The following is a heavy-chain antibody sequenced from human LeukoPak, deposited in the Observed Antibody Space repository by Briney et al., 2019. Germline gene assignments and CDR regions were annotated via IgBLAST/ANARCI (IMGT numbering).Heavy chain of an antibody. CDR3: ARDRTRDCSGGSCYRHYFDY. Sequence: GGSLRLSCAASGFPFSSYAMSWVRQAPGKGLEWVSAISGSGATTYYADSVKGRFTISRDNAKNSLYLQMNSLRAEDTAVYYCARDRTRDCSGGSCYRHYFDYWGQGTLVSVSS. CDR1: GFPFSSYA. CDR2: ISGSGATT. J-gene: IGHJ4*02. D-gene: IGHD2-15*01. V-gene: IGHV3-23*01.